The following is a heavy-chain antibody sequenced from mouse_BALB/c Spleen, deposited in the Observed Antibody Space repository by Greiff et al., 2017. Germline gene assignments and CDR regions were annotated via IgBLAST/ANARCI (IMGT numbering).Heavy chain of an antibody. CDR1: GFTFSDYY. D-gene: IGHD1-1*01. J-gene: IGHJ2*01. CDR3: ARGDYGSSPVGY. Sequence: EVKLVESGGGLVKPGGSLKLSCAASGFTFSDYYMYWVRQTPEKRLEWVATISDGGSYTYYPDSVKGRFTISRDNAKNNLYLQMSSLKSEDTAMYYCARGDYGSSPVGYWGQGTTLTVSS. CDR2: ISDGGSYT. V-gene: IGHV5-4*02.